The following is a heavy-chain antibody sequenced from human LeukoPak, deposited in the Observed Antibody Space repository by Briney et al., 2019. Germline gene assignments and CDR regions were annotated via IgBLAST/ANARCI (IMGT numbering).Heavy chain of an antibody. CDR1: GFTFSSYS. Sequence: PGGSLRLSCAASGFTFSSYSMNWVRQAPGKGLEWVSPISSSSSYIYYADSVKGRFTISRDNAKNSLYLQMNSLRAEDTAVYYCAREPDYGDYVDYWGQGTLVTVSS. J-gene: IGHJ4*02. CDR3: AREPDYGDYVDY. D-gene: IGHD4-17*01. V-gene: IGHV3-21*01. CDR2: ISSSSSYI.